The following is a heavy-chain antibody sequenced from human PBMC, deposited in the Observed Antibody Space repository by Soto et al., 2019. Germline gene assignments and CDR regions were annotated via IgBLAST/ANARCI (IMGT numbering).Heavy chain of an antibody. J-gene: IGHJ6*03. CDR3: ARAFSYPRTYYYYYYMDV. D-gene: IGHD6-6*01. CDR2: IYYSGST. CDR1: GGSISSSSYY. V-gene: IGHV4-39*01. Sequence: PSETLSLTCTVSGGSISSSSYYWGWIRQPPGKGLEWIGSIYYSGSTYYNPSLKSRVTISVDTSKNQFSLKLSSVTAADTAVYYCARAFSYPRTYYYYYYMDVWGKGTTVTVSS.